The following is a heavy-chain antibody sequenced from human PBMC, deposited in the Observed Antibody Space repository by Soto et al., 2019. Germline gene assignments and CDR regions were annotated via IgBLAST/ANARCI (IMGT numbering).Heavy chain of an antibody. CDR1: GDSVSSNSAA. CDR3: ARPGLDWGSLDY. D-gene: IGHD3-9*01. J-gene: IGHJ4*02. CDR2: TYYRSKWYS. Sequence: PSQTLSLTCAISGDSVSSNSAAWNWIRQSPSRGLEWLGRTYYRSKWYSDYAVSVRSRITINPDTSKNQFSLKLSSVTAADTAVYYCARPGLDWGSLDYWGQGSRVTVSS. V-gene: IGHV6-1*01.